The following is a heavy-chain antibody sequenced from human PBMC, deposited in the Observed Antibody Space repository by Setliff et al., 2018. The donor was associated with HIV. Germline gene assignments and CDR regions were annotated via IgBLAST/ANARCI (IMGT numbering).Heavy chain of an antibody. J-gene: IGHJ4*02. CDR1: GDTFTSYY. D-gene: IGHD6-6*01. V-gene: IGHV1-46*01. CDR3: AREAEQGERSSSWYFDY. CDR2: ISPSGAST. Sequence: ASVKVSCKASGDTFTSYYLHWVRRAPGQGLEWMGMISPSGASTKYAQRLQGRVTLTRDTSSSTVYVELSSLRSDDTAVYYCAREAEQGERSSSWYFDYWGQGTLVTVSS.